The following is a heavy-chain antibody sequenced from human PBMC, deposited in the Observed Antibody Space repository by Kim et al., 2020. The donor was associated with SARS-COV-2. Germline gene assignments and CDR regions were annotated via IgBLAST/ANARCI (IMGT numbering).Heavy chain of an antibody. CDR1: GFTFSSYD. V-gene: IGHV3-13*04. Sequence: GGSLRLSCAASGFTFSSYDMHWVRQATGKGLEWVSAIGTAGDTYYPGSVKGRFTISRENAKNSLYLQMNSLRAGDTAVYYCARGMKPDYYYYGMDVWGQGTTVTVSS. CDR3: ARGMKPDYYYYGMDV. CDR2: IGTAGDT. J-gene: IGHJ6*02.